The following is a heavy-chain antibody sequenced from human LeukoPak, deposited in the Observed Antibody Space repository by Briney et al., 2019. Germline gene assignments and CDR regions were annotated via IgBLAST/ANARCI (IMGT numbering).Heavy chain of an antibody. V-gene: IGHV4-59*12. CDR3: ARGSGRYRYYFDY. J-gene: IGHJ4*02. Sequence: SETLSLTCTVSGGSISSYYWSWIRQPPGKGLEWIGYIYYSGSTNYNPSLRSRVTISVDTSKNQFSLKLSSVTAADTAVYYCARGSGRYRYYFDYWGQGTLVTVSS. CDR2: IYYSGST. D-gene: IGHD1-26*01. CDR1: GGSISSYY.